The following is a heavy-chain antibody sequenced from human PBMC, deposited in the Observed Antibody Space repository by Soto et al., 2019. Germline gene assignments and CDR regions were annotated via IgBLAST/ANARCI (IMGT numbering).Heavy chain of an antibody. D-gene: IGHD3-16*01. CDR2: ISYDGSNK. CDR3: AREPRSGSATYRLGY. J-gene: IGHJ4*02. Sequence: QVQLVESGGGVVQPGRSLILSCAASGFTFSSYAMHWVRQAPGKGLEWVAVISYDGSNKYYADSVKGRFTISRDNSKNTLYLQMNSLRAEDTAVYYCAREPRSGSATYRLGYWGQGTLVTVSS. V-gene: IGHV3-30-3*01. CDR1: GFTFSSYA.